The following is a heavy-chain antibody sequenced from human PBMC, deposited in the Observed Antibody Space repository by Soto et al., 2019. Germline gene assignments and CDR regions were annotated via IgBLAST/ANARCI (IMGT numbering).Heavy chain of an antibody. J-gene: IGHJ3*02. CDR3: ARGCSGGSCYSGLHAFDI. Sequence: ASVKVSCKASGGTFSSYTISWVRQAPGQGLEWMGRIIPILGIANYAQKFQGRVTITADKSTSTAYMELSSLRSEDTAVYYCARGCSGGSCYSGLHAFDIWGQGTMVTVSS. D-gene: IGHD2-15*01. V-gene: IGHV1-69*02. CDR1: GGTFSSYT. CDR2: IIPILGIA.